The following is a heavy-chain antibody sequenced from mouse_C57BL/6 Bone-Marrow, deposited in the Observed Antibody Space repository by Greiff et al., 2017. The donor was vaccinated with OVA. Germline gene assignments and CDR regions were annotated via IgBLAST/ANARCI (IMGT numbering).Heavy chain of an antibody. D-gene: IGHD2-3*01. CDR1: GFSLSTSGMG. CDR2: IYWDDDK. Sequence: QVTLKECGPGILQSSQTLSLTCSFSGFSLSTSGMGVSWIRQPSGKGLEWLAHIYWDDDKRYNPSLKSRLTISKDTSRNQVFLKITSVDTADTATYYCARRAGLLYFDYWGQGTTLTVSS. J-gene: IGHJ2*01. V-gene: IGHV8-12*01. CDR3: ARRAGLLYFDY.